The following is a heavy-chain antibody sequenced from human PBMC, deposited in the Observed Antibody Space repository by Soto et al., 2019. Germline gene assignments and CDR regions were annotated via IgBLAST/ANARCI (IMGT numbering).Heavy chain of an antibody. J-gene: IGHJ4*02. CDR3: AKDGDIVVVVAATRGYDY. Sequence: HPGGSLRLSCAASGFTFGAYVMHWVRQAPGKGLEWVSPISYDGNSTYYADSVKGRFTISRDNSKNTLYLQMNSLRAEDTAVYYCAKDGDIVVVVAATRGYDYWGQGTLVTVSS. CDR1: GFTFGAYV. D-gene: IGHD2-15*01. V-gene: IGHV3-30*04. CDR2: ISYDGNST.